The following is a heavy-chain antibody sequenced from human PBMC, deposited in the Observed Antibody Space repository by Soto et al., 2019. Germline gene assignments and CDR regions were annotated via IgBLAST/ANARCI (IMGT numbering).Heavy chain of an antibody. D-gene: IGHD2-15*01. CDR2: ISGSGGST. CDR1: GFTFSSYA. V-gene: IGHV3-23*01. Sequence: GESLKISCAASGFTFSSYAMSWVRQAPGKGLEWVSAISGSGGSTYYADSVKGRFTISRDNSKNTLYLQMNSLRAEDAAVYYCAKARGSCAPAPGSHWGQGTLVTVSS. J-gene: IGHJ4*02. CDR3: AKARGSCAPAPGSH.